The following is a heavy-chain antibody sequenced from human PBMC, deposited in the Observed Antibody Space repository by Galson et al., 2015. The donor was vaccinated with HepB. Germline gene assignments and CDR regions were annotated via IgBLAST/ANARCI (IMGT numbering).Heavy chain of an antibody. CDR3: VKDLYDFWSGYSPFDY. J-gene: IGHJ4*02. V-gene: IGHV3-23*01. Sequence: SLRLSCAASGFTFSSYAMSWVRQAPGKGLEWVSAISGGGGTTYHADSVKGRFTISRDNSKNTLFLQMNSLRAEDTAVYYCVKDLYDFWSGYSPFDYWGQGTLVTVSS. D-gene: IGHD3-3*01. CDR1: GFTFSSYA. CDR2: ISGGGGTT.